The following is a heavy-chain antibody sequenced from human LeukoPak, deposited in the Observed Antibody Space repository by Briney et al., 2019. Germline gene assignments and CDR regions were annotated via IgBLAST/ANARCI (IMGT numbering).Heavy chain of an antibody. V-gene: IGHV1-18*01. Sequence: GASVKVSCKASGGTFSSYGISWVRQAPGQGLEWMGWISAYNGNTNYAQKLQGRVTMTTDTSTSTAYMELRSLRSDDTAVYYCARETGYSYGLSLDYWGQGTLVTVSS. CDR3: ARETGYSYGLSLDY. CDR2: ISAYNGNT. D-gene: IGHD5-18*01. J-gene: IGHJ4*02. CDR1: GGTFSSYG.